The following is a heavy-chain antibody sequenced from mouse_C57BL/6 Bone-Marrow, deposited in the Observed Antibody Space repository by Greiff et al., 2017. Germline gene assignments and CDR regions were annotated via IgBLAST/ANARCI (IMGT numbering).Heavy chain of an antibody. Sequence: VQLQQSGAELVRPGSSVKLSCKASGYTFTSYWMDWVKQRPGQGLEWIGNIYPSDSETHYNQKFKDKATLTVDKSSSTAYMQLSSLTSEDSAVYYCARELRPHYFDYWGQGTTLTVSS. V-gene: IGHV1-61*01. CDR3: ARELRPHYFDY. CDR2: IYPSDSET. J-gene: IGHJ2*01. D-gene: IGHD3-2*02. CDR1: GYTFTSYW.